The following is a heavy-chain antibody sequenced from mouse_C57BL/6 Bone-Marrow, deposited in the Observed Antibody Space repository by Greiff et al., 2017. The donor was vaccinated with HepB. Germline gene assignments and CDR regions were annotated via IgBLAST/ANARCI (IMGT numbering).Heavy chain of an antibody. Sequence: VQLQQPGAELVRPGTSVKLSCKASGYTFTSYWMHWVKQRPGQGLEWIGVIDPSDSYTNYNQKFKGKATLTVDTSSSTACMQLSSLTSEDSAVYYCASRDSSGTSFAYWGQGTLVTVSA. D-gene: IGHD3-2*02. CDR2: IDPSDSYT. V-gene: IGHV1-59*01. J-gene: IGHJ3*01. CDR3: ASRDSSGTSFAY. CDR1: GYTFTSYW.